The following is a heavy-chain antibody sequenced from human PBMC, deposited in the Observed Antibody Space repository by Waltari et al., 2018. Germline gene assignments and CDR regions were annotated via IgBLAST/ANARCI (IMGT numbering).Heavy chain of an antibody. D-gene: IGHD1-26*01. CDR1: GFPLSSSW. CDR3: AREIPAGVVGATTTDY. CDR2: IKQDGSEK. V-gene: IGHV3-7*01. Sequence: EVQLVESGGGLVQPGGSLSLSCSASGFPLSSSWLSGVRQAPGKGLEWVANIKQDGSEKYYVDSVKGRFTISRDNAKNSLYLQMNSLRAEDTAVYYCAREIPAGVVGATTTDYCGQGTLVTVSS. J-gene: IGHJ4*02.